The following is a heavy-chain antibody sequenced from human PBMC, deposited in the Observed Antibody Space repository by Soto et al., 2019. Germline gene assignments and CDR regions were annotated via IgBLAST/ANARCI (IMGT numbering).Heavy chain of an antibody. V-gene: IGHV3-15*01. D-gene: IGHD2-2*02. CDR3: TTVYIPDCSSTSCYTKYDAFDI. CDR2: IKSKTDGGTT. Sequence: GGSLRLSCAASGFTFSNAWMSWVRQAPGKGLEWVGRIKSKTDGGTTDYAAPVKGRFTISRDDSKNTLYLQMNSLKTEDTAVYYCTTVYIPDCSSTSCYTKYDAFDIWGQGTMVTVSS. J-gene: IGHJ3*02. CDR1: GFTFSNAW.